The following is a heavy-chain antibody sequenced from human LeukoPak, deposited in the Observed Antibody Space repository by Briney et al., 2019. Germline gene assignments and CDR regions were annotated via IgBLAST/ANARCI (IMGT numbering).Heavy chain of an antibody. CDR2: IIPIFGTA. CDR1: GGTFSSYA. D-gene: IGHD5-18*01. CDR3: ASGYSYAALDY. J-gene: IGHJ4*02. Sequence: SVKVSCKASGGTFSSYAISWVRQAPGQGLEWMGRIIPIFGTANSAQKFQGRVTITTDESTSTAYMELSSLRSEDTAVYYCASGYSYAALDYWGQGTLVTVSS. V-gene: IGHV1-69*05.